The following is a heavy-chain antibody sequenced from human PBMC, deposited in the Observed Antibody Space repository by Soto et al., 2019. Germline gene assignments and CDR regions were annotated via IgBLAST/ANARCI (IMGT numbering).Heavy chain of an antibody. Sequence: GGSLRLSCVASGFTFSIYAMTWVRQAPGKGLEWVSGLSSSGGTTHYADSVKGRFTISRDNSKNTLFLQMNSLRAEDTAVYYCAKLPRGSSPENDYWGQGTLVTVSS. D-gene: IGHD6-6*01. CDR3: AKLPRGSSPENDY. CDR1: GFTFSIYA. V-gene: IGHV3-23*01. J-gene: IGHJ4*02. CDR2: LSSSGGTT.